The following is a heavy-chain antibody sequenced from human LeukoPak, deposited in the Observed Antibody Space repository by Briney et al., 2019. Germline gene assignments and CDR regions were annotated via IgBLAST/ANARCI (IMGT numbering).Heavy chain of an antibody. CDR2: ISSSSSII. J-gene: IGHJ3*02. D-gene: IGHD1-26*01. Sequence: GGSLRLSCAASGFTFSTHSMNWVRQAPGKGLEWVSYISSSSSIIYYADSVKGGFTISRDNAKNSLYLQMNSVRAEDTAVYYCARDPSGRFAFDIWGQGTMVTVSS. V-gene: IGHV3-48*01. CDR1: GFTFSTHS. CDR3: ARDPSGRFAFDI.